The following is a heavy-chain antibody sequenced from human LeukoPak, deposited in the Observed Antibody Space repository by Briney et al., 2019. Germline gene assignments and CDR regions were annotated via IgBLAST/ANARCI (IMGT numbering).Heavy chain of an antibody. CDR3: ARHGITIFGVPRRVWFDP. CDR2: ITPILGIA. D-gene: IGHD3-3*01. J-gene: IGHJ5*02. Sequence: RASLKVSCKASGYTFTVHAISWVRQAPGQGLEWMGRITPILGIANYAQKFQGRVTITADKSTSTAYMELSSLRSDDTAVYYCARHGITIFGVPRRVWFDPWGQGTLVTVSS. CDR1: GYTFTVHA. V-gene: IGHV1-69*04.